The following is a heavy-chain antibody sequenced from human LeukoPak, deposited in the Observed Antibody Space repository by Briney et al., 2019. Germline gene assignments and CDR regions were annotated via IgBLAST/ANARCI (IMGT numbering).Heavy chain of an antibody. D-gene: IGHD1-14*01. J-gene: IGHJ1*01. CDR2: IKQDGSEI. CDR1: GFTFRSYW. Sequence: HPGGSLRLSCAASGFTFRSYWMSWVRQAPGKGLEWVANIKQDGSEIYSVDSVKVQLTISRDNAKNSLHLQMNSLRVEDTAVYYCAGDRYFQYWGQGTVVTVSS. CDR3: AGDRYFQY. V-gene: IGHV3-7*01.